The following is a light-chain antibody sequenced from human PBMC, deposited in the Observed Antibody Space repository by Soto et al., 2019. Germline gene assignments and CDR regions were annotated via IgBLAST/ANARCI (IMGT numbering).Light chain of an antibody. CDR3: QSYDSSLSGVL. CDR2: ANN. Sequence: QSVLTQPPSVSGAPGQRVTISCTGSSSNIGAGYDVHWYQQLPGTAPKLLIYANNTRPSGVPDRFSGSKSGTSASLAITGLQAEDEADYYCQSYDSSLSGVLFGGGTKVTVL. V-gene: IGLV1-40*01. CDR1: SSNIGAGYD. J-gene: IGLJ2*01.